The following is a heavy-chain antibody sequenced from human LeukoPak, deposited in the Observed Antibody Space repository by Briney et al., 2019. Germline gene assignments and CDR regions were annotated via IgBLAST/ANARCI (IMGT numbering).Heavy chain of an antibody. V-gene: IGHV3-74*01. CDR1: GFTFSSYW. J-gene: IGHJ4*02. D-gene: IGHD6-13*01. CDR3: AIWARIAAAGPFDY. CDR2: INSDGSST. Sequence: GGSLRLSCAASGFTFSSYWMHWVRQAPGKGLVWVSRINSDGSSTSYADSVKGRFTISRDNAKNTLYLQMNSLRAEDTAVYYCAIWARIAAAGPFDYWGQGTLVTVSS.